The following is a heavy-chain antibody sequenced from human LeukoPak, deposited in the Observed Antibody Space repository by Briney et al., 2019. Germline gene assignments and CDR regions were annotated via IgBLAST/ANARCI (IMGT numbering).Heavy chain of an antibody. V-gene: IGHV4-4*02. CDR2: VFHGGST. Sequence: SETLSLTCAVSGGSISSSNWWSWVRQPPGKGLEWIGEVFHGGSTNFNPSLKSRVTISVDRSRNQFSLRLSSVTAADTAVYFCARGEEHGSGTVQFDYWGQGTLVTVSS. J-gene: IGHJ4*02. CDR1: GGSISSSNW. D-gene: IGHD3-10*01. CDR3: ARGEEHGSGTVQFDY.